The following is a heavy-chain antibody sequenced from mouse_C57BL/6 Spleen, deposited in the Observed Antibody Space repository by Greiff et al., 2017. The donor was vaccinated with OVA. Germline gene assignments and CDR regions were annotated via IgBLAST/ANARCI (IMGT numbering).Heavy chain of an antibody. J-gene: IGHJ2*01. CDR1: GYTFTSYW. V-gene: IGHV1-64*01. D-gene: IGHD1-1*01. Sequence: QVQLKQPGAELVKPGASVKLSCKASGYTFTSYWMHWVKQRPGQGLEWIGMIHPNSGSTNYNEKFKSKATLTVDKSSSTAYMQLSSLTSEDSAVYYCARGSYYGSSQYYFDYWGQGTTLTVSS. CDR3: ARGSYYGSSQYYFDY. CDR2: IHPNSGST.